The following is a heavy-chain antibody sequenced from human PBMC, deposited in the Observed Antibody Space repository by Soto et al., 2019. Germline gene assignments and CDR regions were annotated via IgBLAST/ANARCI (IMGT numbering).Heavy chain of an antibody. D-gene: IGHD1-26*01. CDR2: INSDGSST. V-gene: IGHV3-74*01. Sequence: EVQLVESGGGLVQPGGSLRLSCAASGFTFSSYWMHWVRQAPGKGLVWVSRINSDGSSTSYADSVKGRFTISRDNAKNTLYLQMNSLRAEDTAVYSCARGGILNWYFDLWGRGTLVTVSS. J-gene: IGHJ2*01. CDR1: GFTFSSYW. CDR3: ARGGILNWYFDL.